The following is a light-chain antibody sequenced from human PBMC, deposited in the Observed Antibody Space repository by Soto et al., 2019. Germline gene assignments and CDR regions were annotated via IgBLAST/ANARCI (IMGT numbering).Light chain of an antibody. CDR3: QQYNSELT. CDR1: QSISSW. J-gene: IGKJ4*01. Sequence: DIQMTQSPSTLSASVGDRVTITCRASQSISSWLAWYQQKPGKAPKLLIYKASSLESGVPSRFSGSGSGTEFTLTISSLQPDDFAPYYCQQYNSELTFGGGTQGEFK. CDR2: KAS. V-gene: IGKV1-5*03.